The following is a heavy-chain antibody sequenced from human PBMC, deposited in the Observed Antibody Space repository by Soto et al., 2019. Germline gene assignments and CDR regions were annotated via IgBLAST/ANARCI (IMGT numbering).Heavy chain of an antibody. J-gene: IGHJ6*02. CDR3: ARTRTGYCSSTRRYKPYYYYGMDV. D-gene: IGHD2-2*02. V-gene: IGHV1-3*01. Sequence: ASLNVYCKASGYTFTRYAVHWVRHAPGQRLELMGWINAGNGNTKYSQKFQGRVTITGDTSASTAYMELSSLRSEDTAVYYCARTRTGYCSSTRRYKPYYYYGMDVWGQGTTVTVPS. CDR1: GYTFTRYA. CDR2: INAGNGNT.